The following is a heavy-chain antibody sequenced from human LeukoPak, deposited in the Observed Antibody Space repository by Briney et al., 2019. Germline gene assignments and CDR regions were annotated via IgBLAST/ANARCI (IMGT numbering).Heavy chain of an antibody. D-gene: IGHD7-27*01. CDR2: IYYSGST. J-gene: IGHJ6*02. V-gene: IGHV4-59*01. CDR1: GGSISRYY. CDR3: ARAGYLGYYYYYGMDV. Sequence: PSETLSLTCTLSGGSISRYYWSWIRQPPGKGLEWIAYIYYSGSTNYNPSLKSRVTISVDTSKNHFSLKLSSVTAADTAVYDCARAGYLGYYYYYGMDVWGQGTTVTVSS.